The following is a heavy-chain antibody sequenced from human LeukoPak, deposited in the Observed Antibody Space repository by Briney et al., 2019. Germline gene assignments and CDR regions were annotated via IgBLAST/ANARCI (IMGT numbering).Heavy chain of an antibody. J-gene: IGHJ6*04. V-gene: IGHV3-30*18. Sequence: GGSLRLSCAASGFPFSSYGMLWVRQAPGKGLEWVAVISYDGSNKYYADSVKGRFTISRDNSKNTLYLQMNSLRAEDTAVYYCANAVYGDYYGMDVWGKGTTVTVSS. D-gene: IGHD4-17*01. CDR3: ANAVYGDYYGMDV. CDR1: GFPFSSYG. CDR2: ISYDGSNK.